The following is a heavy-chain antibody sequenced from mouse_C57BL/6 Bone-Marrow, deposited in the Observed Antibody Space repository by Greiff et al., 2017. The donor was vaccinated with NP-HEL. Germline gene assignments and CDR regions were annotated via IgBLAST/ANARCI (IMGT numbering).Heavy chain of an antibody. Sequence: VQLHQPGAELVRPGSSVKLSCKASGYTFTSYWMHWVKQRPIQGLEWIGNIDPSDSETHYNQKFKDKATLTVDKSSSTAYMQLSSLTSEDSAVYYCAYDYDGGAYWGQGTLVTVSA. CDR1: GYTFTSYW. V-gene: IGHV1-52*01. D-gene: IGHD2-4*01. J-gene: IGHJ3*01. CDR2: IDPSDSET. CDR3: AYDYDGGAY.